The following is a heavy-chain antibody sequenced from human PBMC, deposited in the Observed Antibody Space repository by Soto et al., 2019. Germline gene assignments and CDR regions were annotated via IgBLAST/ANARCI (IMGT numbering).Heavy chain of an antibody. CDR1: DSSMSPYY. J-gene: IGHJ3*01. Sequence: QVQLQESGPRLVKPSETLSLTFSVSDSSMSPYYWTWFRQAPGKGLEWIGHLLYRGTATYNPALQGRVTISLDTSKKQVSLQLSSVIAADTAVYYCAREKDFILGGYAFGYWGPGTLVTVSS. V-gene: IGHV4-59*01. D-gene: IGHD1-26*01. CDR3: AREKDFILGGYAFGY. CDR2: LLYRGTA.